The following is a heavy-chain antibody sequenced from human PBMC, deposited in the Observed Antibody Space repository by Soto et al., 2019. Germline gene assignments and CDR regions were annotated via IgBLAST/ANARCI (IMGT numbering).Heavy chain of an antibody. CDR1: GGSISRTTSY. CDR3: ATTRGLAVGGSFDH. Sequence: SETLSLTCTVSGGSISRTTSYCGWIRQAPGKGLEWMATFFSGNTYYNPSLKSRVTISVDTSKNQFSLRLSSVAAPDTATYYCATTRGLAVGGSFDHWGQGTLVTVSS. J-gene: IGHJ5*02. D-gene: IGHD6-19*01. V-gene: IGHV4-39*01. CDR2: FFSGNT.